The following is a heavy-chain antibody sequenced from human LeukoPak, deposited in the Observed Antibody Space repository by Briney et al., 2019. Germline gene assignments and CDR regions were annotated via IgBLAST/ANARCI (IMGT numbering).Heavy chain of an antibody. CDR1: GFTFSDYY. CDR2: ISSSGSSI. D-gene: IGHD1-14*01. J-gene: IGHJ4*02. V-gene: IGHV3-11*01. Sequence: GGSLRLACAAAGFTFSDYYMTWIRQAPGKGLEWLSGISSSGSSIKYAGSGKGRFTISRDNAKTSLYLQVNSLRAEHTAVYYCARDQSYYRVWGQGTLVTVSS. CDR3: ARDQSYYRV.